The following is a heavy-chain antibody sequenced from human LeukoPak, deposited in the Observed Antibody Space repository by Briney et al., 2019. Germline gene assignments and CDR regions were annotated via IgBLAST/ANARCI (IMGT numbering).Heavy chain of an antibody. V-gene: IGHV4-39*07. CDR3: ARVMAARREDLNWFDP. Sequence: SETLSLTCTVSGGSISSSGSYWGWIRQPPGKGLEWIGSIYYSGNAYNPSLKNRVTISVDTSKNQFSLNLTSVNAADTAVYYCARVMAARREDLNWFDPWGQGTLVTVSS. J-gene: IGHJ5*02. D-gene: IGHD6-6*01. CDR1: GGSISSSGSY. CDR2: IYYSGNA.